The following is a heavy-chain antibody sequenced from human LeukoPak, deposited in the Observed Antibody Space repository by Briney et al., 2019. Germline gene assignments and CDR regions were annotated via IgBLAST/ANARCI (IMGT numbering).Heavy chain of an antibody. Sequence: SETLSLTCIVSGGSISSYYWSWIRQPPGKGLEWIGYIYYSGSTNYNPSLKSRVTISVDTSKNQFSLKLSSVTAADTAVYYCARASSSWYGMDVWGQGTTVTVSS. D-gene: IGHD6-13*01. V-gene: IGHV4-59*01. CDR3: ARASSSWYGMDV. CDR2: IYYSGST. CDR1: GGSISSYY. J-gene: IGHJ6*02.